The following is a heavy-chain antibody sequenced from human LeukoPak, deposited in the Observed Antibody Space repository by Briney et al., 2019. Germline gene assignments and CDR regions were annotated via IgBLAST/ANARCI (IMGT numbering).Heavy chain of an antibody. CDR1: VYTFNIYA. V-gene: IGHV3-23*01. J-gene: IGHJ4*02. Sequence: GGSLRLSYAPSVYTFNIYAISGVRQAPGGGLEWVLHISGSGGSTYYADSVKGRFTISRDNSKNTLYLQMNSLRAEDTAVYYCAKAAKHSGWPVFDYWGQGTLVTVSS. D-gene: IGHD6-19*01. CDR3: AKAAKHSGWPVFDY. CDR2: ISGSGGST.